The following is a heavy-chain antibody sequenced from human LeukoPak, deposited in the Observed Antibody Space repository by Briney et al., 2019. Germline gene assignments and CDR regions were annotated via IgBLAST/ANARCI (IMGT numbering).Heavy chain of an antibody. CDR1: GGSISSNTYY. CDR3: ARDRSPWLYGLGFDY. CDR2: IYYSGST. J-gene: IGHJ4*02. V-gene: IGHV4-39*07. D-gene: IGHD4-17*01. Sequence: PSETLSLTCSVSGGSISSNTYYWGWIRQPPGKGLEWIGSIYYSGSTYYNPSLRSRVTISVDTSKNQFSLKLSSVTAVDTAVYYCARDRSPWLYGLGFDYWGQGTLVTVSS.